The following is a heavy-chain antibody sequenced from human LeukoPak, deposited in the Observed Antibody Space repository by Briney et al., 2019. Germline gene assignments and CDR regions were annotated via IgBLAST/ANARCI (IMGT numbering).Heavy chain of an antibody. V-gene: IGHV3-30*03. D-gene: IGHD1-26*01. CDR3: ARDRGGSQDY. CDR2: ISYDGSNK. Sequence: GGSLRLSCAASGFTFSSYGMHWVRQAPGKGLEWVAVISYDGSNKYYADSVKGRFTISRDNPKNTLYLQMNSLRAEDTAVYYCARDRGGSQDYWGQGTLVTVSS. J-gene: IGHJ4*02. CDR1: GFTFSSYG.